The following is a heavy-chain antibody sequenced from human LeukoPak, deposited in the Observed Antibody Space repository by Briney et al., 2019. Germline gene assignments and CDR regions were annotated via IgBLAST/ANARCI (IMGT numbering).Heavy chain of an antibody. CDR2: ISGSGGST. CDR3: AKDLARGGADPAKESDC. V-gene: IGHV3-23*01. CDR1: GFTFSSYS. J-gene: IGHJ4*02. Sequence: GGSLRLSCAASGFTFSSYSMNWVRQAPGKGLEWVSAISGSGGSTYYADSVKGRFTSSRDNSKNTLYLQMNSLRAEDTAVYYCAKDLARGGADPAKESDCWGQGTLVTVSS. D-gene: IGHD1-26*01.